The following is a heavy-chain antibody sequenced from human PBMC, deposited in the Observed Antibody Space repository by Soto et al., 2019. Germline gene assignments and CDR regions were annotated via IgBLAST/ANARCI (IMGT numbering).Heavy chain of an antibody. J-gene: IGHJ4*02. CDR2: IYYTGST. Sequence: SETLSLTCTVSGGPLNSGDDSYWSWIRQPPGKGLEWLGYIYYTGSTYYNPSLKSRVTISVDTSKNQFSLKLTSVTAADTAVYYCARGSRGDDSSAYWGQGTLVTVSS. D-gene: IGHD6-19*01. CDR1: GGPLNSGDDSY. CDR3: ARGSRGDDSSAY. V-gene: IGHV4-30-4*01.